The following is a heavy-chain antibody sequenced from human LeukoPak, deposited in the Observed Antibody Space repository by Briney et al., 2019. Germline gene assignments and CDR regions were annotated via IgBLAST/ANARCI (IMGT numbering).Heavy chain of an antibody. D-gene: IGHD2-2*01. V-gene: IGHV3-74*01. CDR3: ASSVVVRPALDY. J-gene: IGHJ4*02. Sequence: GGSLRLPCAASGFTFRSYWMHWVRQAPGKGLVWVSRINGDGSSTSYADSVKGRFTISRDNAKNTLYLQMNSLRVEDTAVYYCASSVVVRPALDYWGQGTLVTVSS. CDR1: GFTFRSYW. CDR2: INGDGSST.